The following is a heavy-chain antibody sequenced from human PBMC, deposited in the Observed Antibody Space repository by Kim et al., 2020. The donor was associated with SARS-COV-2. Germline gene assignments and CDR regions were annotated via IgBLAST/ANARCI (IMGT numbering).Heavy chain of an antibody. D-gene: IGHD3-3*01. J-gene: IGHJ6*02. V-gene: IGHV4-31*02. Sequence: LSSRVTISLDTSKNQFSLKLSSVTAADTAVYYCARGFGVVIIGGYYGMDVWGQGTTVTVSS. CDR3: ARGFGVVIIGGYYGMDV.